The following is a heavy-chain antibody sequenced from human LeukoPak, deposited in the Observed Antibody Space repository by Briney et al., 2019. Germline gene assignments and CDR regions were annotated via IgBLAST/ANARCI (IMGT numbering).Heavy chain of an antibody. CDR3: ARDSRDYYDSSGYSTDAFDI. V-gene: IGHV1-2*02. CDR2: INPNSGGT. D-gene: IGHD3-22*01. CDR1: GYTFTGYY. Sequence: ASVKVSCKASGYTFTGYYMHWVRQAPGQGLEWLGWINPNSGGTNYAQKFQGRVTMTRDTSISTAYMELSRLRSDDTAVYYCARDSRDYYDSSGYSTDAFDIWGQGTMVTVSS. J-gene: IGHJ3*02.